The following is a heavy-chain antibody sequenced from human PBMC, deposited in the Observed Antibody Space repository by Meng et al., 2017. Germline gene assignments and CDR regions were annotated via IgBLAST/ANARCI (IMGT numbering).Heavy chain of an antibody. CDR1: GYTFPDYW. D-gene: IGHD7-27*01. Sequence: QVQLVQAGAGVKKPGASVKVSCKASGYTFPDYWLHWVRRAPGQGLEWMGRINPKSGDTHYAQRFQGRVTMTGDTSISTAYMELSGLRSDDTAVYYCARGDWGSLSFDYWGQGTLVTVSS. CDR3: ARGDWGSLSFDY. J-gene: IGHJ4*02. CDR2: INPKSGDT. V-gene: IGHV1-2*06.